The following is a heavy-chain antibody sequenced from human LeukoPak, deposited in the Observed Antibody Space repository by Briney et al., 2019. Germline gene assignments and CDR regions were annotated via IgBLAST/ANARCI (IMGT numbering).Heavy chain of an antibody. V-gene: IGHV4-61*05. Sequence: PSETLSLTCTVSGGSISSSSYYWGWLRQPPGKGLEWIGYIFYRGSIDYSPSLQSRVTISVDTSKNHLSLRLTSVTAADTAVYFCARGVVLGQDDAFDIWGRGTMVTVSS. J-gene: IGHJ3*02. CDR3: ARGVVLGQDDAFDI. CDR1: GGSISSSSYY. CDR2: IFYRGSI. D-gene: IGHD3/OR15-3a*01.